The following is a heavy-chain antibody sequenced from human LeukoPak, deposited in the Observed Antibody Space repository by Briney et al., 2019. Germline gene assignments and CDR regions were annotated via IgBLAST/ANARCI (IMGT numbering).Heavy chain of an antibody. Sequence: ASVKVSCKASGHTFTSYYMHWVRQAPGQGLEWMGVINPSGESTSYAQKFQGRVTVKRDRPTSTVYIDLSSLKSDDTAVYYCAHEYPNTGSFDYWGQGALVTVSS. CDR3: AHEYPNTGSFDY. CDR2: INPSGEST. V-gene: IGHV1-46*01. D-gene: IGHD2/OR15-2a*01. CDR1: GHTFTSYY. J-gene: IGHJ4*02.